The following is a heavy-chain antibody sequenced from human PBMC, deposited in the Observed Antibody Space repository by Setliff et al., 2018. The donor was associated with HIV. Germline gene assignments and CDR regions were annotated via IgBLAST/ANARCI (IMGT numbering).Heavy chain of an antibody. Sequence: PGESLQISCQASGYPFTHYWIGWVRQRPGEGLDWVGVIYPGDSTVRYGPSFQGQVTISADTSITTAYLQWSSLTASDTATYYCTKRRRAPGTANLEAYWGQGTLVTVSS. D-gene: IGHD2-21*02. J-gene: IGHJ4*02. CDR1: GYPFTHYW. V-gene: IGHV5-51*01. CDR3: TKRRRAPGTANLEAY. CDR2: IYPGDSTV.